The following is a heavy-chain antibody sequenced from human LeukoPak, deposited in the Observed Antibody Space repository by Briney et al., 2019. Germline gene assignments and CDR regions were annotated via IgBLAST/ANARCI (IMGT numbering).Heavy chain of an antibody. CDR1: GFTFTNYG. CDR3: AKGCQCPSGLSSWFDP. V-gene: IGHV3-23*01. CDR2: LSGSGDGQ. D-gene: IGHD1-14*01. Sequence: GGSLRLSCSASGFTFTNYGMSWVRQAPGKGLEWVSGLSGSGDGQFYADSVEGRFTISRDIFNNIWYLQMKSLRAEDTAVYYCAKGCQCPSGLSSWFDPRGQGTLVAVSS. J-gene: IGHJ5*02.